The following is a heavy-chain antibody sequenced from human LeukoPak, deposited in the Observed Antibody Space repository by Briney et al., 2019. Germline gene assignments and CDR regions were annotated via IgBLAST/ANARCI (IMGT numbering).Heavy chain of an antibody. J-gene: IGHJ4*02. CDR2: INHSGST. V-gene: IGHV4-34*01. CDR1: GGSFSGYY. D-gene: IGHD3-10*01. CDR3: ARLFGYYYGSGSPNFDY. Sequence: DSRSLSCAGEGGSFSGYYWRWIRQPPGKGLEWIGEINHSGSTNYNPSLKSRVTISVDTSKNQFSLKLSSVTAADTAVYYCARLFGYYYGSGSPNFDYWGQGTLVTVSS.